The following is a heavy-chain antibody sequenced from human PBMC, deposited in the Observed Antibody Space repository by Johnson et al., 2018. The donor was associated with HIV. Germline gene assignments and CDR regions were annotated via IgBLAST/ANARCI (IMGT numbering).Heavy chain of an antibody. CDR3: ARGGEKGAFDI. D-gene: IGHD7-27*01. CDR1: GFTFSDYY. Sequence: EKLVESGGGLVKPGGSLRLSCAASGFTFSDYYMSWIHQAPGKGLEWVGRIRNKANSYTTEYAASVKGRFTILRDDSKNSLYLQMNSLKTEDTAVYYCARGGEKGAFDIWGQGTMVTVSS. J-gene: IGHJ3*02. CDR2: IRNKANSYTT. V-gene: IGHV3-72*01.